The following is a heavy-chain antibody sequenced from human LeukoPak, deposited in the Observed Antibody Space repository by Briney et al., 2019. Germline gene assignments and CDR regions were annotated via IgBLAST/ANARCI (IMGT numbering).Heavy chain of an antibody. CDR1: GGSFSGYY. CDR2: INHSGST. J-gene: IGHJ6*04. D-gene: IGHD4-17*01. V-gene: IGHV4-34*01. Sequence: SETLSLTCAVYGGSFSGYYWSWIRQPPGKGLEWIGEINHSGSTNYNPSRKSRVTISVDTSKNQFSLKLSSVTAADTAVYYCARVGDYGDYYYYGMDVWGKGTTVTVSS. CDR3: ARVGDYGDYYYYGMDV.